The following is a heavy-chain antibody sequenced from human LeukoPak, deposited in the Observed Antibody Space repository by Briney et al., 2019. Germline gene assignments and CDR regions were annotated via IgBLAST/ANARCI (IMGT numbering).Heavy chain of an antibody. D-gene: IGHD6-19*01. CDR2: INPSGGST. V-gene: IGHV1-46*01. CDR3: ARGRSRPAVAVRGYYFDY. J-gene: IGHJ4*02. CDR1: GYTFTSYY. Sequence: GASVKVSCKASGYTFTSYYMHWVRQAPGQGLEWMGIINPSGGSTSYAQKFQGRVTMTRNTSISTAYMELSSLRSEDTAVYYCARGRSRPAVAVRGYYFDYWGQGTLVTVSS.